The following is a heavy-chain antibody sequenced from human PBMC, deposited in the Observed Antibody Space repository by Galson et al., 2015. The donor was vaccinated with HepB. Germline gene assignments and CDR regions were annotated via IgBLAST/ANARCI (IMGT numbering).Heavy chain of an antibody. CDR1: GYTFTSYY. CDR2: INPSGGST. V-gene: IGHV1-46*01. D-gene: IGHD2-21*02. CDR3: ARVISGGDRGLYFQH. Sequence: SVKVSCKASGYTFTSYYMHWVRQAPGQGLEWMGIINPSGGSTSYAQKFQGRVTMTRDTSTSTVYMELSSLRSEDTAVYYCARVISGGDRGLYFQHWGQGTLVTVSS. J-gene: IGHJ1*01.